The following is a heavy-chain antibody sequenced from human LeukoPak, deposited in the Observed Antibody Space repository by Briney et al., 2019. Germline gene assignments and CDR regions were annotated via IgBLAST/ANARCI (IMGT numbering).Heavy chain of an antibody. CDR1: GYIFTNFG. CDR2: ISAYNGNT. CDR3: ARDRSSSSL. Sequence: ASVRVSCKASGYIFTNFGVSWVRQAPGQGLEWMGWISAYNGNTNYAQKFQDRLTVTTDTSTSTAYMELTSLRSDDTAVYYCARDRSSSSLWGQGTVDTVSS. V-gene: IGHV1-18*01. D-gene: IGHD6-6*01. J-gene: IGHJ4*02.